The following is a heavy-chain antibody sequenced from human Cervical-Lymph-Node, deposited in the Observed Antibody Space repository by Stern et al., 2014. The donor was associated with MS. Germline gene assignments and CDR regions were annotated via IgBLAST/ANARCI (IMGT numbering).Heavy chain of an antibody. CDR2: MNPNSGNK. CDR1: GYTFTNYN. CDR3: ARVRFYGSGIYYALGDGMDV. Sequence: VQLVQSGAGVKKPGASVKVSCKASGYTFTNYNIDWVRQATGQGLEWMGWMNPNSGNKGYAQRFQGRVTMTRDTSTSTAYMELSSLKAEDTAVYYCARVRFYGSGIYYALGDGMDVWGQGTTVTVSS. D-gene: IGHD3-10*01. V-gene: IGHV1-8*01. J-gene: IGHJ6*02.